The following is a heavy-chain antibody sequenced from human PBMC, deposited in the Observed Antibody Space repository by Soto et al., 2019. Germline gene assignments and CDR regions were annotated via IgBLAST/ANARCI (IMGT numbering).Heavy chain of an antibody. CDR2: ISDDGDST. Sequence: EVQLLESGGDLVQPGGSLRLSCAVSRFTFSSYGMNWVRQAPGKRLEWVSSISDDGDSTYYADSVKGRFTISRDNSKNTLYLQMNSLRAEDTAVYYCAKCSGYQEAAYLDYWGQGTLVTVSS. CDR1: RFTFSSYG. D-gene: IGHD2-15*01. CDR3: AKCSGYQEAAYLDY. J-gene: IGHJ4*02. V-gene: IGHV3-23*01.